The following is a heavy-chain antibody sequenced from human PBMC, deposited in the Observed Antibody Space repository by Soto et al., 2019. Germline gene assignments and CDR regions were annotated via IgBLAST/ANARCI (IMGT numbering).Heavy chain of an antibody. CDR1: GFTFSSYA. D-gene: IGHD2-2*01. J-gene: IGHJ6*02. Sequence: EVQLLESGGGLVQPGGSLRLSCAAYGFTFSSYAMSWVRQAPGKGLEWVSGISGSGGSTHYADSVKGRFTISRDNSKNTLYLQMSSLRAEGTALYYCAKTPTYCSSTSSDECWDYYYYGLDDWGQGTTVTVSS. V-gene: IGHV3-23*01. CDR2: ISGSGGST. CDR3: AKTPTYCSSTSSDECWDYYYYGLDD.